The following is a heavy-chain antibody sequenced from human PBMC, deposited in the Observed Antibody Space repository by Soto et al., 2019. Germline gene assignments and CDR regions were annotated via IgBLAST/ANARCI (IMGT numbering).Heavy chain of an antibody. CDR1: GGFVSRDDYY. D-gene: IGHD3-22*01. CDR3: ARDLDGLHDDNSVTYPRPG. J-gene: IGHJ1*01. CDR2: FHCSASI. V-gene: IGHV4-30-4*02. Sequence: SETLFLICTVSGGFVSRDDYYCCWIPHAAGRALECIGYFHCSASIYYNPSLKCPATMSIDTARNQFSLKVSSVTVADTAVYYCARDLDGLHDDNSVTYPRPGWGQGTLVT.